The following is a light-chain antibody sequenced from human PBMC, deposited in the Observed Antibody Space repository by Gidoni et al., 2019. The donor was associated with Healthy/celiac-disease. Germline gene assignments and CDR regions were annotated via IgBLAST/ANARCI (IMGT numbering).Light chain of an antibody. Sequence: EIVMTQSPATLSVSPGERTTLSCRASQSVISNLACYQQKPGQAPRLLIYCASTRATGIPARFSGSGSGTEFTLTISSLQSEDFAVYYCQQYNNWPPLTFGGGTKVEIK. CDR3: QQYNNWPPLT. CDR2: CAS. CDR1: QSVISN. V-gene: IGKV3-15*01. J-gene: IGKJ4*01.